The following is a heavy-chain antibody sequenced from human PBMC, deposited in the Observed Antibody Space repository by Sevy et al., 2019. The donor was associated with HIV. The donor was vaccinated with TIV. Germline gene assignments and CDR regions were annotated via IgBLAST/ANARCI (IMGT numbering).Heavy chain of an antibody. Sequence: GGALRLSCAASGFTFSSYGMHWVRQAPGKGLEWVAFIRYDGSNKYYADSVKGRFTISRDNSKNTLYLQMNSLRAEDTAVDYCAKDEGYDFWSGYLGYYYYGMDVWGQGTTVTVSS. CDR2: IRYDGSNK. CDR1: GFTFSSYG. J-gene: IGHJ6*02. D-gene: IGHD3-3*01. CDR3: AKDEGYDFWSGYLGYYYYGMDV. V-gene: IGHV3-30*02.